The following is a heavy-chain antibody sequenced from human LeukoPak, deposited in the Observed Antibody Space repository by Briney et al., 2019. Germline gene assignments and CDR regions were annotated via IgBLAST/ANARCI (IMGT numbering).Heavy chain of an antibody. CDR2: LSGSGITT. D-gene: IGHD1-1*01. J-gene: IGHJ4*02. CDR3: AKNPRLEGWIYFDS. Sequence: PGGSLRLSCAASGFTFSNSAMSWVRQAPGKGLEWVSTLSGSGITTYYADSVKGRFTISRDNSKNTLSLQMNSLTAEDTAVYYCAKNPRLEGWIYFDSWGQGILVTVSS. V-gene: IGHV3-23*01. CDR1: GFTFSNSA.